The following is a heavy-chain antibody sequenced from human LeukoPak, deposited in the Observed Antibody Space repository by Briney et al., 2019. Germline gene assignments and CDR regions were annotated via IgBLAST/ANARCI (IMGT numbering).Heavy chain of an antibody. J-gene: IGHJ4*02. CDR1: GGTFSSYA. V-gene: IGHV1-69*05. D-gene: IGHD3-3*01. CDR3: AREIPSLSFGGYFDY. Sequence: SVKVSCKASGGTFSSYAISWVRQAPGQGLEWMGGIIPIFGTANYAQKFQGRVTITTDESTSTAYMKLSSLRSEDTAVYYCAREIPSLSFGGYFDYWGQGTLVTVSS. CDR2: IIPIFGTA.